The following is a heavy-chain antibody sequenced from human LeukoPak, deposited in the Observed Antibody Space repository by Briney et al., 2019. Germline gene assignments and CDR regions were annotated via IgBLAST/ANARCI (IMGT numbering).Heavy chain of an antibody. CDR3: ARVLGYYDSSGYPRVYNWFDP. V-gene: IGHV1-69*13. Sequence: SVKVSCKASGGTFSSYAISWERQAPGQGLEWMGGIIPIFGTANYAQKFQGRVTITADESTSTAYMELSSLRSEDTAVYYCARVLGYYDSSGYPRVYNWFDPWGQGTLVTVSP. D-gene: IGHD3-22*01. CDR2: IIPIFGTA. CDR1: GGTFSSYA. J-gene: IGHJ5*02.